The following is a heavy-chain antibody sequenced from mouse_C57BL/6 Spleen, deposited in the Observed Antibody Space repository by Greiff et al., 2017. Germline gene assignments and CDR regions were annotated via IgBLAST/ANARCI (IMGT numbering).Heavy chain of an antibody. CDR2: IWRGGST. Sequence: QVQLKESGPGLVQPSQSLSITCPVSGFSLTSYGVHWVRQSPGKGLEWLGVIWRGGSTDYNAAFMSRLSITKDNSKSQVFFKMNSLQADDTAIYYCAKGSYDGVYYAMDYWGQGTSVTVSS. CDR3: AKGSYDGVYYAMDY. J-gene: IGHJ4*01. D-gene: IGHD2-12*01. CDR1: GFSLTSYG. V-gene: IGHV2-5*01.